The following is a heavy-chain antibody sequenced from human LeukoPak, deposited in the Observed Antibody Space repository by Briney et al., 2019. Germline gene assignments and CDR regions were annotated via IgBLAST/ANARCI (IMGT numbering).Heavy chain of an antibody. CDR3: ARDGPAQMVDFDY. J-gene: IGHJ4*02. V-gene: IGHV1-2*02. CDR2: IHPNNGAT. CDR1: GYTFTGSGSY. D-gene: IGHD3-10*01. Sequence: GDSVKVSCKASGYTFTGSGSYLYWLRQAPGQGLECVGWIHPNNGATLYAQKFQGRVAMTTDTSISTAYMELSRLRPDDTAMYYCARDGPAQMVDFDYWGQGTLVTVSS.